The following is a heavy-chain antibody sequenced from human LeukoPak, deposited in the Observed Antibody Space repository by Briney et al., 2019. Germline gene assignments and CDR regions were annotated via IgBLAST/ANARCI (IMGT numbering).Heavy chain of an antibody. V-gene: IGHV1-2*02. CDR2: INTNSGVT. Sequence: ASVKVSCKASGYIFTRYYIHWGRQVPGQGLEWMGWINTNSGVTNYAQKFQGRVTMTSDTSISTAYMDLRRLRSDDTAVYYCARNPGANYFDYLVQGALVTVSS. J-gene: IGHJ4*02. CDR3: ARNPGANYFDY. CDR1: GYIFTRYY.